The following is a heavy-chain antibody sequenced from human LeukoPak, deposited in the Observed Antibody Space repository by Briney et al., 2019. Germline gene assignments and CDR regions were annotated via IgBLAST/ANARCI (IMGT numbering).Heavy chain of an antibody. V-gene: IGHV3-23*01. J-gene: IGHJ4*02. CDR3: ANTFQHYYGSGSYYPPY. Sequence: GGSLRLSCAASGLTFSSYAMSWVRQAPGKGLAWDSAISGSGGSTYYADSVKGRFTISRDNSKNTLYLQMNSLRAEDTAVYYCANTFQHYYGSGSYYPPYWGQGTLVTVSS. CDR2: ISGSGGST. CDR1: GLTFSSYA. D-gene: IGHD3-10*01.